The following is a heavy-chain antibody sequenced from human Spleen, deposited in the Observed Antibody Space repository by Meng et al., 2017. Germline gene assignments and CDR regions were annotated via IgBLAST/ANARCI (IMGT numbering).Heavy chain of an antibody. V-gene: IGHV3-74*01. J-gene: IGHJ4*02. CDR3: ARDLGGIFAY. Sequence: ETLSLTCAASGFTFSSYALSWVRQAPGKGLVWVSRINTDGSTTSYADSVKGRFTISRDNAKNTLYLQMNSLRAEDTAVYYCARDLGGIFAYWGQGALVTVSS. D-gene: IGHD6-13*01. CDR2: INTDGSTT. CDR1: GFTFSSYA.